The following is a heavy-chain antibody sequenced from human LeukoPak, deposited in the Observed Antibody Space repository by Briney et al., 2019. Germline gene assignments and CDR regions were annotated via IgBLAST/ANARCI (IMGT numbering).Heavy chain of an antibody. CDR3: TKGGRRDILTY. D-gene: IGHD3-9*01. CDR2: INHSGST. J-gene: IGHJ4*02. V-gene: IGHV4-34*01. CDR1: GGCFSGYY. Sequence: SETLSLTCAVYGGCFSGYYWSWIRQPPGKGLEWIGEINHSGSTNYNPSLKSRVTISVDTSKNQFSLKLTSVTAADTAVYYCTKGGRRDILTYWGQGILVTVSP.